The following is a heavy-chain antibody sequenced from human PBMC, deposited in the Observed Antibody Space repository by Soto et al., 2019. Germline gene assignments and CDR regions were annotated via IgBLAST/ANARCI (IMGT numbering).Heavy chain of an antibody. CDR1: GFVFSDHG. Sequence: EGHLLESGGGVVERGGSLRLSCTTSGFVFSDHGMTWVRQAPGKGLERVSTISGVHDTYYADSVRGRFTISRDNSNNVLSLKMTRLSTDDTAIYYCVREPSSVWGYLELWGQGTTITVSS. CDR3: VREPSSVWGYLEL. J-gene: IGHJ6*02. V-gene: IGHV3-23*01. D-gene: IGHD6-19*01. CDR2: ISGVHDT.